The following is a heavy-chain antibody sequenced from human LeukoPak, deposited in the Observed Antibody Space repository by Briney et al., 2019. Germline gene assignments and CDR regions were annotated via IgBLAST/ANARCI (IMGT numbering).Heavy chain of an antibody. Sequence: GGSLRLSCAASGFTFSSYAMSWVRQAPGKGLDWVSGISGSGGSTYYADSVKGRFSISRDNSKNTLYLQMNSLRAEDTAVYYCAKRESSGWYDAFDIWGQGTMVIVSS. V-gene: IGHV3-23*01. CDR3: AKRESSGWYDAFDI. CDR1: GFTFSSYA. D-gene: IGHD6-19*01. CDR2: ISGSGGST. J-gene: IGHJ3*02.